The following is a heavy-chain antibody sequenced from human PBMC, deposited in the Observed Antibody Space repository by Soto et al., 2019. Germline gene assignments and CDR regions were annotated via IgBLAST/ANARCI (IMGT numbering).Heavy chain of an antibody. V-gene: IGHV1-18*01. CDR1: GYTFTSYG. Sequence: ASVKVSCKASGYTFTSYGISWVRQAPGQGLEWMGWISAYNGNTNYARKLQGRVTMTTDTSTSTAYMELRSLRSDDTAVYYCARAVVPAAPYGMDVWGQGTTVTVSS. J-gene: IGHJ6*02. CDR2: ISAYNGNT. CDR3: ARAVVPAAPYGMDV. D-gene: IGHD2-2*01.